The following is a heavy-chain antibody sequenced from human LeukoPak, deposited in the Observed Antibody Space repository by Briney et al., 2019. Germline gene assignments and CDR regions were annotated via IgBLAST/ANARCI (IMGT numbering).Heavy chain of an antibody. V-gene: IGHV4-39*07. CDR1: GASISSNIYY. J-gene: IGHJ4*02. D-gene: IGHD6-19*01. CDR2: IYYSGST. Sequence: SETLSLTCTVSGASISSNIYYWGWIRQPPGKGLEWIGNIYYSGSTYYKSSLTSRVTMSLDTSNNQFSLKVNSVTAADTAVYYCARLRLLSGWYNQVYFDYWGQGNLVTVSS. CDR3: ARLRLLSGWYNQVYFDY.